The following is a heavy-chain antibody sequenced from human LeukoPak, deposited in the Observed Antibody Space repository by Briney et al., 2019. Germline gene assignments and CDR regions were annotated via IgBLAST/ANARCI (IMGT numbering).Heavy chain of an antibody. CDR1: GFTCSSYW. V-gene: IGHV3-7*01. J-gene: IGHJ4*02. Sequence: GGSLRLSCAASGFTCSSYWMSWVRQAPGKGLEWVANIKQDGSEKYYVDSVKGRFTISRDNAKNSLYLQMNSLRAEDTAVYYCARPGFAGYFDYWGQGTLVTVSS. CDR2: IKQDGSEK. D-gene: IGHD2-21*01. CDR3: ARPGFAGYFDY.